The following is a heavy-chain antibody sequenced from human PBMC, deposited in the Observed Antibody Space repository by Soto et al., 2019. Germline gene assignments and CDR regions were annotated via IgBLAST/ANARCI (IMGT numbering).Heavy chain of an antibody. CDR2: ISGSGSA. CDR1: GFTFSSYA. CDR3: ATGLVYYYDSSGYYGYTG. J-gene: IGHJ4*02. D-gene: IGHD3-22*01. V-gene: IGHV3-23*01. Sequence: EVQLLESGGGLVQPGGSLRLSCAASGFTFSSYAMSWVRQAPGKGLEWVSSISGSGSAYYAGSVKGRFTISRDNSKTTLFLQMNSLRAQDTAVYYCATGLVYYYDSSGYYGYTGWGQGTLVTVSS.